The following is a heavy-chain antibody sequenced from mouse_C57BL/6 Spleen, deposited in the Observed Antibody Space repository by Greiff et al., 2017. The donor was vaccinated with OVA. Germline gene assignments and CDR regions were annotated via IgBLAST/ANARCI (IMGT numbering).Heavy chain of an antibody. CDR3: ARGTTVVARYYYAMDY. Sequence: QVQLQQSGPELVKPGASVKISCKASGYAFSSSWLNWVTQRPGKGLELIGRIYPGDGDTNYNGKFKGKATLTADKSSSTAYMQLSSLTSEDSAVYFCARGTTVVARYYYAMDYWGQGTSVTVSS. J-gene: IGHJ4*01. CDR1: GYAFSSSW. CDR2: IYPGDGDT. D-gene: IGHD1-1*01. V-gene: IGHV1-82*01.